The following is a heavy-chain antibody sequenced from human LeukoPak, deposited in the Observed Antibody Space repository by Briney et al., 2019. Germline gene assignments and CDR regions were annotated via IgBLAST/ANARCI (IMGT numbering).Heavy chain of an antibody. J-gene: IGHJ4*02. V-gene: IGHV3-11*01. CDR2: ISRSGSTI. CDR3: ATSGPGAPFDY. Sequence: GVSLRLSCAASGFSFGDSYMSWIRQAPGKGLEWVSYISRSGSTIYYADSVRGRFTISRDNAKNSLYLQMNGLRAEDTAVYYCATSGPGAPFDYWGQGTLVTVSS. CDR1: GFSFGDSY. D-gene: IGHD3-3*01.